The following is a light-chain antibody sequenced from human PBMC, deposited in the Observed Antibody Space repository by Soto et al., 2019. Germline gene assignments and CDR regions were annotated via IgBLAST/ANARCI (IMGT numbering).Light chain of an antibody. Sequence: IQMTQSPSTLSASVGDTVTITCRASESIYSWLAWYKQIPGKAPQLLIYKTSTLQGGVQSRFSGSGSGAEYTLTISSPQPDDVATYFCQEYNTHSRTFGQGTRV. CDR2: KTS. CDR3: QEYNTHSRT. V-gene: IGKV1-5*03. CDR1: ESIYSW. J-gene: IGKJ1*01.